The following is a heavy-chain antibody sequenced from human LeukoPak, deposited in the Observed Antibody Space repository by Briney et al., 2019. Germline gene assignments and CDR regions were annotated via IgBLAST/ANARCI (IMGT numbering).Heavy chain of an antibody. D-gene: IGHD5-24*01. CDR1: GYTFTGYY. CDR3: ARARWLQFAQFDY. CDR2: INPNSGGT. J-gene: IGHJ4*02. Sequence: SVKVSCKASGYTFTGYYMHWVRQAPGQGLEWMGWINPNSGGTNYAQKFQGRVTMTTDTSTSTAYMELRSLRSDDTAVYYCARARWLQFAQFDYWGQGTLVTVSS. V-gene: IGHV1-2*02.